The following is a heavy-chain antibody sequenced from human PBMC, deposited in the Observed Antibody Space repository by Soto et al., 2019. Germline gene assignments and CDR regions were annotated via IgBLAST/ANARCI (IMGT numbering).Heavy chain of an antibody. Sequence: SETLSLTCTVSGGSISSGGYYWSWIRQHPGKGLEWIGYIYYSGSTYYNPSLKSRVTISVDTSKNQFSLKLSSVTAADTAVYYCARGRPQYYFDYWGQGTLVTVSS. J-gene: IGHJ4*02. CDR1: GGSISSGGYY. CDR2: IYYSGST. D-gene: IGHD4-4*01. CDR3: ARGRPQYYFDY. V-gene: IGHV4-31*03.